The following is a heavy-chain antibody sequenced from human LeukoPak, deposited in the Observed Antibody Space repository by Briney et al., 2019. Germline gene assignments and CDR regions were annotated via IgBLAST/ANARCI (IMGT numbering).Heavy chain of an antibody. CDR3: ARDHRSSTSPNWFDP. D-gene: IGHD2-2*01. Sequence: SETLSLTCTVSGGSISSYYWSWIRQPAGKGLEWIGRIYTSGSTNYNPSLKSRVTMSVDTSKNQFSLKLSSVTAADTAVYYCARDHRSSTSPNWFDPWGRGTLVTVSS. CDR1: GGSISSYY. J-gene: IGHJ5*02. V-gene: IGHV4-4*07. CDR2: IYTSGST.